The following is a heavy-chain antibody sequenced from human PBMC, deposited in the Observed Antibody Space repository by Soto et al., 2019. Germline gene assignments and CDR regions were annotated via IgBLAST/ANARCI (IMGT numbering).Heavy chain of an antibody. J-gene: IGHJ6*02. CDR3: AKDGYYYYYGMDV. CDR1: GFTFSSYW. CDR2: IKQDGSEI. Sequence: GGSLRLSCAASGFTFSSYWMSWVRQAPGKGLEWVANIKQDGSEIHYVDSVKGRFTISRDNAKDSLYLQMNSLRAGDTAVYYCAKDGYYYYYGMDVWGQGTTVTVSS. V-gene: IGHV3-7*01.